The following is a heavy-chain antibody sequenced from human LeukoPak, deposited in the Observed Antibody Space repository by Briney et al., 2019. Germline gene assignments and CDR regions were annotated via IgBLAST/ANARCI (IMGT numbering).Heavy chain of an antibody. CDR2: ISFDGSST. Sequence: GGSLRLSCAASGFSFSSSGMHWVRQAPGKGLEWVAVISFDGSSTYYADSVKGRFTISRDNSKNTLYLQMNSLRVEDTALYYCANLYGEPFDYWGQGTQVTVSS. D-gene: IGHD4-17*01. V-gene: IGHV3-30*18. J-gene: IGHJ4*02. CDR3: ANLYGEPFDY. CDR1: GFSFSSSG.